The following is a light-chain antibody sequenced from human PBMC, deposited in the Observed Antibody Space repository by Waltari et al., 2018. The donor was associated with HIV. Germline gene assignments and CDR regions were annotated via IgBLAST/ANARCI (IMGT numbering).Light chain of an antibody. J-gene: IGLJ1*01. CDR2: EGS. Sequence: QSALTQPPSVSGSPGQSLPIPCPGTNSAVGSYTFVSWYQQHPGKAPKLMIYEGSKRPSGVSNRFSGSKSGNTASLTISGLQAEDEADYYCCSYAGSNTFVFGTGTKVTVL. CDR1: NSAVGSYTF. V-gene: IGLV2-23*03. CDR3: CSYAGSNTFV.